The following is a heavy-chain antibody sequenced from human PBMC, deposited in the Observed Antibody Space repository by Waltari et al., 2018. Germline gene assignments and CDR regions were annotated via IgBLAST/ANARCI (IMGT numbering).Heavy chain of an antibody. CDR2: INHSGST. CDR1: GGSFSGYY. Sequence: QVQLQQWGAGLLKPSETLSLTCAVYGGSFSGYYWSWIRQPPGKGLEWMGEINHSGSTNYNPSLKSRVTISVDTSKNQFSLKLSSVTAADTAVYYCARRKLRIGNLDPWVQGTLVTVSS. CDR3: ARRKLRIGNLDP. V-gene: IGHV4-34*01. D-gene: IGHD2-15*01. J-gene: IGHJ5*02.